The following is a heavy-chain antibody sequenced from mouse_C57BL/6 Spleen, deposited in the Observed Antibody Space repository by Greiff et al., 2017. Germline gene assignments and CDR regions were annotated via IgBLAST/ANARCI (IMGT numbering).Heavy chain of an antibody. CDR1: GYTFTSYG. D-gene: IGHD1-1*01. CDR2: IYPRSGNT. Sequence: VQLQQSGAELARPGASVKLSCKASGYTFTSYGISWVKQRTGQGLEWIGEIYPRSGNTYYNEKFKGKATLTADKSSSTAYMELRSLTSEDSAVYFCARSRYYGSSLYFDYWGQCTTLTVSS. V-gene: IGHV1-81*01. J-gene: IGHJ2*01. CDR3: ARSRYYGSSLYFDY.